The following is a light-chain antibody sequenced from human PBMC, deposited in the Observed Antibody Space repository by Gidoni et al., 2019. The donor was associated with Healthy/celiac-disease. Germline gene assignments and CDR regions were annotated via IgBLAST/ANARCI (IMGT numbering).Light chain of an antibody. CDR1: QSVSSNY. Sequence: EIVLTQSPGTLSLSPGERATLSCRASQSVSSNYLAWYQQKPGQAPRLLIYATSSRATGIPGRFSGSGSGTDFTLTISRLEPEDFAVYYCQQYGSSPWTFXXXTKVEIK. CDR2: ATS. CDR3: QQYGSSPWT. J-gene: IGKJ1*01. V-gene: IGKV3-20*01.